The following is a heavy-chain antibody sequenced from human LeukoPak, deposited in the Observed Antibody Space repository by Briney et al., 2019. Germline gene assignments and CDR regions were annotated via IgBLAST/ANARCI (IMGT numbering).Heavy chain of an antibody. CDR2: IIPILGIA. CDR3: AWYYYDSNPEGYYGMDV. Sequence: SVKVSCMASGGTFSSYAISWVRQAPGQGLEWMGGIIPILGIANYAQKFQGRVTITADKSTSTAYMELSSLRSEDTAVYYCAWYYYDSNPEGYYGMDVWGQGTTVTVSS. D-gene: IGHD3-22*01. J-gene: IGHJ6*02. CDR1: GGTFSSYA. V-gene: IGHV1-69*04.